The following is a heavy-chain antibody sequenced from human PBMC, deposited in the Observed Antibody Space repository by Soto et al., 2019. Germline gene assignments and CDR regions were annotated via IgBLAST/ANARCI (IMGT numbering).Heavy chain of an antibody. CDR1: GFTFSDNY. CDR3: ERDKGGGWYYFDS. CDR2: LYSAGNA. J-gene: IGHJ4*02. Sequence: PXGSLRLSCAASGFTFSDNYMTWVRQAPGKGLEWVSVLYSAGNAYYADSVQGRFTISRDDSKNTLYLQMNRLRAEDTAVYYCERDKGGGWYYFDSWGQGTLVTVSS. V-gene: IGHV3-53*01. D-gene: IGHD6-19*01.